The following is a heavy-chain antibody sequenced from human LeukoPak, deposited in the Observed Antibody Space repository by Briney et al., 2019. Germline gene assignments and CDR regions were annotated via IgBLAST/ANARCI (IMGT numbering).Heavy chain of an antibody. J-gene: IGHJ4*02. D-gene: IGHD3-9*01. CDR2: ISSSSSYI. V-gene: IGHV3-21*01. CDR3: ARVPGRELRYFDWLLYRDYYFDY. CDR1: GFTFSSYS. Sequence: PGGSPRLSCAASGFTFSSYSMNWVRQAPGKGLEWVSSISSSSSYIYYADSVRGRFTISRDNAKNSLYLQMNSLRAEDTAVYYCARVPGRELRYFDWLLYRDYYFDYWGQGTLVTVSS.